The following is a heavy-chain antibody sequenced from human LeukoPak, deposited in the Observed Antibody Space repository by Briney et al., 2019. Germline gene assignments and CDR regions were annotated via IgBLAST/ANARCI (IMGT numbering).Heavy chain of an antibody. CDR1: GGSISSGGYY. CDR3: ARGRTMTTVTTYFDY. Sequence: SQTLSLTCTVSGGSISSGGYYWSWIRQHPGKGLEWIGYIYYSGSTYYNPSLKSRATISVDTSKNQFSLKLSSVTAADTAVYHCARGRTMTTVTTYFDYWGQETLVTVSS. D-gene: IGHD4-17*01. J-gene: IGHJ4*02. CDR2: IYYSGST. V-gene: IGHV4-31*03.